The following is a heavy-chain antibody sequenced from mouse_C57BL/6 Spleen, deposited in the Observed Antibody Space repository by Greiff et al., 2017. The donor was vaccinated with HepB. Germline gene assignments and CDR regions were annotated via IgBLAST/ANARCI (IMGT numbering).Heavy chain of an antibody. CDR1: GFTFSDYG. CDR3: ARPYYGSSYGYFDV. J-gene: IGHJ1*03. CDR2: ISSGSSTI. Sequence: DVHLVESGGGLVKPGGSLKLSCAASGFTFSDYGMHWVRQAPEKGLEWVAYISSGSSTIYYADTVKGRFTISRDNAKNTLFLQMTSLRSEDTAMYYCARPYYGSSYGYFDVWGTGTTVTVSS. D-gene: IGHD1-1*01. V-gene: IGHV5-17*01.